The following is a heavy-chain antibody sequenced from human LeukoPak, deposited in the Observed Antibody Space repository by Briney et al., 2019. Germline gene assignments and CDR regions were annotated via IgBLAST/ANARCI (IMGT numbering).Heavy chain of an antibody. J-gene: IGHJ4*02. Sequence: GGSLRLSCAGSGFAFSSSWMHWVRQAPGKGLVWVSRMNSDGTTTNYADSVKGRFTISGDNAKNTLYLQMNSLTVEDTAVYYCTIAGSYRFDYWGQGTLVTVSP. D-gene: IGHD3-16*02. CDR2: MNSDGTTT. CDR1: GFAFSSSW. V-gene: IGHV3-74*01. CDR3: TIAGSYRFDY.